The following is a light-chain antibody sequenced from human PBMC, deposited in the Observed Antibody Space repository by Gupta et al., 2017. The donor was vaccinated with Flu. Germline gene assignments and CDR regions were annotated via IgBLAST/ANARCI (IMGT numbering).Light chain of an antibody. V-gene: IGKV1-6*01. CDR3: RQDYNYPRT. CDR2: AAS. J-gene: IGKJ2*01. CDR1: QAIRNE. Sequence: AIQMTQSPSSLSASVGDRVTITCRASQAIRNELGWYQQRPGRAPQLLIYAASALQSGVSSRFSGAGSGTLFTLTISRLRPEDSATYYCRQDYNYPRTFGQGTKLVI.